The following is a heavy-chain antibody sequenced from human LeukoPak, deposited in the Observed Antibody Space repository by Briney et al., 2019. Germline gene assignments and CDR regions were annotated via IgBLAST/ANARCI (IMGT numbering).Heavy chain of an antibody. CDR3: AREESGGYFDF. Sequence: GSLKVSCKASVYTFTSYYMHWVREAPGQGLEWMGLINPSGTNTNNARKFRGRFTMTRDTSTSTVYRDLSSLRSEDTAMYFCAREESGGYFDFWGQGTLVTV. D-gene: IGHD2-8*02. V-gene: IGHV1-46*01. CDR2: INPSGTNT. J-gene: IGHJ4*02. CDR1: VYTFTSYY.